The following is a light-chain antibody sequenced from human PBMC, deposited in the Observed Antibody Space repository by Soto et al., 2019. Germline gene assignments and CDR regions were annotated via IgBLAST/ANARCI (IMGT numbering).Light chain of an antibody. J-gene: IGLJ2*01. CDR3: SSYTSSSPLV. CDR1: SSDVGGYNY. V-gene: IGLV2-14*01. CDR2: EVS. Sequence: QSALTQPASVSGSPGQSITISCTGTSSDVGGYNYVSWYQHHPGKAPKLMIYEVSNRPSGISNRFSGSKSGNTASLTLSGLQAEDEADYYCSSYTSSSPLVFGGGTKLTVL.